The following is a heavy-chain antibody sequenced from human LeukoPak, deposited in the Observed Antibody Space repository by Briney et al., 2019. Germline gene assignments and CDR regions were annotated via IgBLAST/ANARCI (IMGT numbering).Heavy chain of an antibody. J-gene: IGHJ4*02. Sequence: GGSLRLSCAASGFTFSNYAMTWVRQAPGKGLEWVSSLSSRSRYIYYADSLKGRFTISRDNAKNSLYLQMNSLRAEDTAMYYCARADLSGSYFHPHFLDYWGQGTLVTVSS. V-gene: IGHV3-21*01. CDR2: LSSRSRYI. CDR3: ARADLSGSYFHPHFLDY. D-gene: IGHD1-26*01. CDR1: GFTFSNYA.